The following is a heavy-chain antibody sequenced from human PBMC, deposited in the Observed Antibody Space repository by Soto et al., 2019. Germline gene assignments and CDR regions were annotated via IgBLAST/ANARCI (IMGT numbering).Heavy chain of an antibody. V-gene: IGHV4-59*01. D-gene: IGHD5-12*01. Sequence: PSETLSLTCTVSGGSISSYYWSWIRQPPGKGLEWIGYIYYSGSTNYNPSLKSRVTISVDTSKNQFSLKLSSVTAADTAVYYCARESGYDPGSFDYWGQGTLVTVSS. CDR1: GGSISSYY. CDR2: IYYSGST. J-gene: IGHJ4*02. CDR3: ARESGYDPGSFDY.